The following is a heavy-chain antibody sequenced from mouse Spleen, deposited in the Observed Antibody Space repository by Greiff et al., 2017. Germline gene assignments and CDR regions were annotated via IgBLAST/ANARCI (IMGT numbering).Heavy chain of an antibody. CDR2: IYPGGGYT. J-gene: IGHJ2*01. V-gene: IGHV1-63*02. CDR3: ARGGYYYDGSYDY. CDR1: GYTFTNYW. D-gene: IGHD1-1*01. Sequence: VKLMESGAELVRPGTSVKISCKASGYTFTNYWLGWVKQRPGHGLEWIGDIYPGGGYTNYNEKFKSKATLTVDTSSSTAYMQLSSLTSEDSAVYYCARGGYYYDGSYDYWGQGTTLTVSS.